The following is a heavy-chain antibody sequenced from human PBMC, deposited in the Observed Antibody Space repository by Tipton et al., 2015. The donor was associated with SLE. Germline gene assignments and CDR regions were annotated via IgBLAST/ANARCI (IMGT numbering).Heavy chain of an antibody. CDR1: GFTASTNY. CDR2: IYSGGST. J-gene: IGHJ2*01. CDR3: ARSSWYDFWSGYYSERYFDL. V-gene: IGHV3-53*05. Sequence: SLRLSCAASGFTASTNYMTWVRQAPGKGLEWVSLIYSGGSTSYADSVKGRFTISRDNSKNTLYLQINSLRAEDTAVYYCARSSWYDFWSGYYSERYFDLWGRGTLVTVSS. D-gene: IGHD3-3*01.